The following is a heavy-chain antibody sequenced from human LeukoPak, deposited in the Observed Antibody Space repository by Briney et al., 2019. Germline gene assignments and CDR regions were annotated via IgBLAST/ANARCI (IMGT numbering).Heavy chain of an antibody. CDR2: VYSGGST. CDR1: GFTVSSNY. D-gene: IGHD5-24*01. J-gene: IGHJ6*03. CDR3: ARGSGYNFGYYLYYMDV. V-gene: IGHV3-53*01. Sequence: PGGSLRLSCAASGFTVSSNYMNWVRQAPGKGLEWVSVVYSGGSTYYADSVKGRFTISRDNSKNILYLQMNSLRAEDTAVYYCARGSGYNFGYYLYYMDVWGKGTTVTISS.